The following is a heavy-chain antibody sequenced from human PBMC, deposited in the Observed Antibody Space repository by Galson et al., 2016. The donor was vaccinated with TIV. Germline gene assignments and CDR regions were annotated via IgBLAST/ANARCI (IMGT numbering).Heavy chain of an antibody. CDR3: TRTAMGSARNAFDI. CDR1: GFTFGHYA. CDR2: ITSKTYGATT. J-gene: IGHJ3*02. Sequence: FLRLSCAASGFTFGHYAVNWFRQAPGKGLEWVGFITSKTYGATTEYAASVKGRFTISRDDSRNIAYLQMNSLKTEDTAVYYCTRTAMGSARNAFDIWGQGTVVTVSS. V-gene: IGHV3-49*03. D-gene: IGHD1-26*01.